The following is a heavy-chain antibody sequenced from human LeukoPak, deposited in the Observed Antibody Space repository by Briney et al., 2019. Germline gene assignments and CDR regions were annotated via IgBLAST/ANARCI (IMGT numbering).Heavy chain of an antibody. CDR3: ARGHTAVTRHFDY. J-gene: IGHJ4*02. CDR1: GFTFSSFE. Sequence: PGGSLRLSCAASGFTFSSFEMKWVRQAPGKGLEWVSIISSGSSAIFSADALKGRFTISRDDAKNLLYLDMNSLRAEDTAVYYCARGHTAVTRHFDYWGQGTLVTVSS. V-gene: IGHV3-21*01. CDR2: ISSGSSAI. D-gene: IGHD4-17*01.